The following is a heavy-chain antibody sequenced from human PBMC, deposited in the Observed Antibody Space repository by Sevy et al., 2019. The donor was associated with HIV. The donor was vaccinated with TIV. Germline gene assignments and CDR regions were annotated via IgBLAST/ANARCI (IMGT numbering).Heavy chain of an antibody. D-gene: IGHD3-10*01. CDR1: GFTFSDYY. CDR3: AAFLYGSGSYYPGFDY. CDR2: ISSSSSYT. Sequence: GGSLRLSCAASGFTFSDYYMSWIRQAPGKGLEWVSYISSSSSYTNYADSVKGRFTISRDNAKNSLYRQMNSLRAEDTAVYYCAAFLYGSGSYYPGFDYWGQGTLVTVSS. V-gene: IGHV3-11*06. J-gene: IGHJ4*02.